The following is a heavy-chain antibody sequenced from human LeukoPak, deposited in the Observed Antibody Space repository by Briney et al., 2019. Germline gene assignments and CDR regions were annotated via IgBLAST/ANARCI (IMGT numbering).Heavy chain of an antibody. CDR3: ARGTTMVTNYFDY. CDR1: GGTFNSFA. D-gene: IGHD5-18*01. CDR2: IIPIFGTA. Sequence: SVKVSCKASGGTFNSFAISWVRQAPGQGLEWMGGIIPIFGTANYAQKFQGRVTITADESTSTAYMELSSLRSEDTAVYYCARGTTMVTNYFDYWGQGTLVTVSS. J-gene: IGHJ4*02. V-gene: IGHV1-69*01.